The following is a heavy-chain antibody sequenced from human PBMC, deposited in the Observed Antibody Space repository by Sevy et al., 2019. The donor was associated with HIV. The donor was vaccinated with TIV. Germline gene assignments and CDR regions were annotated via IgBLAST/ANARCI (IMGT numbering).Heavy chain of an antibody. V-gene: IGHV3-33*01. CDR3: ARGXNYFGXGXHPXLDY. D-gene: IGHD3-10*01. Sequence: GGSLRLSCAASGXXXSXXGMXXVRQAPXKXLEXXXXIWXVGGNKYYADSVKGRFTISRDNSKNTMYLQMNSLRAEDTAVYYCARGXNYFGXGXHPXLDYWGQGTLVTVSS. CDR1: GXXXSXXG. CDR2: IWXVGGNK. J-gene: IGHJ4*02.